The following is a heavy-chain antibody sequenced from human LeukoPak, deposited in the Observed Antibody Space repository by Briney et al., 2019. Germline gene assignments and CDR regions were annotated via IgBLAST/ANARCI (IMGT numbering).Heavy chain of an antibody. CDR2: IYYSGST. V-gene: IGHV4-59*01. D-gene: IGHD3-22*01. CDR3: ARGDYDSSGYSPHNWFDP. J-gene: IGHJ5*02. CDR1: GGSISSYH. Sequence: PSETLSLTCTVSGGSISSYHWSWIRQPPGKGLEWIGYIYYSGSTNYNPSLKSRVTISVDTSKNQFSLKLSSVTAADTAVYYCARGDYDSSGYSPHNWFDPWGQGTLVTVSS.